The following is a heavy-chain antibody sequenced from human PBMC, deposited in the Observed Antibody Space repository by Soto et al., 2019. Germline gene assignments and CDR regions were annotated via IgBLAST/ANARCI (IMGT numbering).Heavy chain of an antibody. CDR2: IFDGGSA. D-gene: IGHD4-17*01. Sequence: XGTLSLTCTVSGGTITYYYWSWMRQAPGKGLEWLGYIFDGGSANYNPSLKSRVSFSLDKSQNQLSLKLTSVTGADTAIYYCVSVEGTPTVTGDYYSYAADAWGQGTAVTVSS. CDR3: VSVEGTPTVTGDYYSYAADA. CDR1: GGTITYYY. V-gene: IGHV4-59*12. J-gene: IGHJ6*02.